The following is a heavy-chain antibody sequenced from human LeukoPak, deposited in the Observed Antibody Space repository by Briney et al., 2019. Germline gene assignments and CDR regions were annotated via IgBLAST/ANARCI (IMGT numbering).Heavy chain of an antibody. V-gene: IGHV1-69*04. CDR3: VRDREVTGTTVGLDY. Sequence: GASVKVSCTASGGTFSSYTISWVRQAPGPGLEWMGRIIPMLGIANYAQKFQGRVTITADKSTSTAYMELSSLRSEDTAVYYCVRDREVTGTTVGLDYWGQGTLVTVSS. CDR1: GGTFSSYT. CDR2: IIPMLGIA. D-gene: IGHD1-20*01. J-gene: IGHJ4*02.